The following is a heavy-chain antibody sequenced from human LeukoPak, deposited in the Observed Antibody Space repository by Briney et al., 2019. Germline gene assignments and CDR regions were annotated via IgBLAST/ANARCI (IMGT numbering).Heavy chain of an antibody. CDR2: IWYDGSNK. CDR1: GFTFSSYG. J-gene: IGHJ4*02. V-gene: IGHV3-33*01. D-gene: IGHD5-18*01. Sequence: GGSLRLSCAASGFTFSSYGMHWVRQAPGKGLEWVAVIWYDGSNKYYADSVKGRFTISRDNSKNTLYLQMNSLRAEDTAMYYCAILSGYSLDYWGQGTLVTVSS. CDR3: AILSGYSLDY.